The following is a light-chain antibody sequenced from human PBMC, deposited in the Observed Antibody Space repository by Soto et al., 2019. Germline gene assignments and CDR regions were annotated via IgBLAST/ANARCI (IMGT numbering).Light chain of an antibody. V-gene: IGKV3-15*01. CDR1: QSVSSK. CDR2: GPS. J-gene: IGKJ1*01. CDR3: QQYNNWHPWT. Sequence: EIVVTQSPATPSVSPGERSTLSCRAGQSVSSKLAWYQQKPCHAPRLLLYGPSTRATGIPARFSGSGSGTEFTLTISSLQYEDFAVHYCQQYNNWHPWTFGQGTKVDIK.